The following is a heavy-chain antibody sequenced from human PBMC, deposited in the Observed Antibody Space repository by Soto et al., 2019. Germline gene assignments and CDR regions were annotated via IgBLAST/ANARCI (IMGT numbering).Heavy chain of an antibody. V-gene: IGHV3-30-3*01. J-gene: IGHJ6*02. CDR2: ISYDGSNK. Sequence: GGSLRLSCAASGFTFSSYAMHWVRQAPGKGLEWVAVISYDGSNKYYADSVKGRFTISRDNSKNTLYLQMNSLRAEDTAVYYCARVLELSSWYSSSSHYYYGMDVWGQGTTVTVSS. CDR3: ARVLELSSWYSSSSHYYYGMDV. CDR1: GFTFSSYA. D-gene: IGHD6-6*01.